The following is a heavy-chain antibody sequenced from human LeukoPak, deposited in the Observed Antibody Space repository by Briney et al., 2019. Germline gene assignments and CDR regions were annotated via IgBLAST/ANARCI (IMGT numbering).Heavy chain of an antibody. D-gene: IGHD3-10*01. CDR3: ARDITMVRGRRNYYGMDV. CDR1: GFTFSSYE. V-gene: IGHV3-48*03. Sequence: GGSLRLSCAASGFTFSSYEMNWVRQAPGKGLEWVSYISSSGSTIYYADSVKGRLTISRDNAKNSLYLQMNSLRAEDTAVYYCARDITMVRGRRNYYGMDVWGQGTTVTVSS. CDR2: ISSSGSTI. J-gene: IGHJ6*02.